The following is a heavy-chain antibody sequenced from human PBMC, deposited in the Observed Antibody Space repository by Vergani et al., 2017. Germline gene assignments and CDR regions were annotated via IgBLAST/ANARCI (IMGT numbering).Heavy chain of an antibody. D-gene: IGHD1-26*01. J-gene: IGHJ6*03. V-gene: IGHV4-39*01. CDR2: IYYSGST. CDR1: GGSISSSSYY. CDR3: ATTRVNYYYMDV. Sequence: QLQLQESGPGLVKPSETLSLTCTVSGGSISSSSYYWGWIRQPPGKGLEWIGSIYYSGSTYYNPSLKSRVTISVDTSKNQFALKLSSVTAADTAVYYCATTRVNYYYMDVWGKGTTVTVSS.